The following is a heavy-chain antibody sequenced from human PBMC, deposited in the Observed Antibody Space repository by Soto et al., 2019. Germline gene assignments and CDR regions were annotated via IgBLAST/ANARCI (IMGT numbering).Heavy chain of an antibody. V-gene: IGHV1-69*06. CDR3: ARGLGELAYYYGMDV. D-gene: IGHD3-10*01. Sequence: QVQLVQSGAEVKKPGSSVKVSCKASGGTFSSYAISWVRQAPGQGLEWMGGIIPVFGTANYAQKFQGRVTITAVRSTSTAYMDLSSLRSDDTAVYYCARGLGELAYYYGMDVWGQGTTVTVSS. CDR2: IIPVFGTA. CDR1: GGTFSSYA. J-gene: IGHJ6*02.